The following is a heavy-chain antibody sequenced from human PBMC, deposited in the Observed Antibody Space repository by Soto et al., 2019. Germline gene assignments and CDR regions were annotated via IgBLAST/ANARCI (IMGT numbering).Heavy chain of an antibody. V-gene: IGHV5-51*01. J-gene: IGHJ4*02. CDR1: GYNFNTYW. CDR2: IYPGDSDT. D-gene: IGHD5-12*01. Sequence: ESLKISCEGSGYNFNTYWIGWVRQMPGKGLEWMALIYPGDSDTRHSPSFEGQVTLSVDRSISTAYLQWSSLKASDTAIYYCATSTVSYVDIVSSTTRGYFDHWGQGTLVTVSS. CDR3: ATSTVSYVDIVSSTTRGYFDH.